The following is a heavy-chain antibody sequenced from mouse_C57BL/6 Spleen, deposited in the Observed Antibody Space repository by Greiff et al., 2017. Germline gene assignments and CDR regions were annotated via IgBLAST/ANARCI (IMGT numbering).Heavy chain of an antibody. J-gene: IGHJ2*01. CDR1: GFPFSDYG. Sequence: EVQGVESGGGLVKPGGSLKLSCAASGFPFSDYGMNWVRQATEKGLEWVAYISSGSSTICYADKVKGRFTISRENAKNTLFLQMTSLRSEDTAMYYCARDYGSSLDYWGQGTTLTVSS. CDR2: ISSGSSTI. V-gene: IGHV5-17*01. CDR3: ARDYGSSLDY. D-gene: IGHD1-1*01.